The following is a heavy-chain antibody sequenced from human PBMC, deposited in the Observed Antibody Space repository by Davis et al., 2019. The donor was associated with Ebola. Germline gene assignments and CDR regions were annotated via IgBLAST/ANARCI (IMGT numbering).Heavy chain of an antibody. D-gene: IGHD6-13*01. CDR2: IYSAGST. Sequence: PGGSLRLSGAALGFSVSSNYVSWVRQAPGKGLEWVSVIYSAGSTYYAASVKGRITISRDNSKNTVDLQMNSLRDEDTAVYYCARVATHSITWYRWFDPWGQGTLVTVSS. J-gene: IGHJ5*02. CDR1: GFSVSSNY. V-gene: IGHV3-53*01. CDR3: ARVATHSITWYRWFDP.